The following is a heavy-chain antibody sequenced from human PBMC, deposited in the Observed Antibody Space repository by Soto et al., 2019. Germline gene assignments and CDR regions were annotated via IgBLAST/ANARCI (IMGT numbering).Heavy chain of an antibody. V-gene: IGHV3-33*01. Sequence: GGSLRLSCAASGFTFSSYGMHWVRQAPGKGLEWVAVIWYDGSNKYYADSVKGRFTISRDNSKNTLYLQMNSLRAEDTAVYYCARDAGPLYCSGGSCYFFAKGLDYWGQGTLVTVSS. CDR3: ARDAGPLYCSGGSCYFFAKGLDY. J-gene: IGHJ4*02. D-gene: IGHD2-15*01. CDR1: GFTFSSYG. CDR2: IWYDGSNK.